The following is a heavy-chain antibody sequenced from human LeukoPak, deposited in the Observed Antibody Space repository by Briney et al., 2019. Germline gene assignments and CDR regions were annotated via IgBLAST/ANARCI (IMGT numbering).Heavy chain of an antibody. CDR2: INQDGSEK. D-gene: IGHD6-13*01. V-gene: IGHV3-7*05. CDR1: GFTFSSYW. Sequence: PGGSLRLSCAASGFTFSSYWMSWVRQAPGKVLEWVANINQDGSEKYYVDSVKGRFTISGDNAKNSLYLQMSSLRAEDTAVYYCARIGAGITIDYWGQGTLVAVSS. J-gene: IGHJ4*02. CDR3: ARIGAGITIDY.